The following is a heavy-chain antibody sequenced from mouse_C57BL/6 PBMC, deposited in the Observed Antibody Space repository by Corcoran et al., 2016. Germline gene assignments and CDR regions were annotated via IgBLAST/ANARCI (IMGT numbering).Heavy chain of an antibody. CDR3: ARGDYGSSLWYFDV. J-gene: IGHJ1*03. CDR2: INTYSGVP. Sequence: QIQLVQSGPELKKPGETVKISCKASGYTFTTYGMSWVKQAPGKGLNWMGWINTYSGVPTYADDFKGRFAFSLETSASTAYLQINNLKNEDTATYFCARGDYGSSLWYFDVWGTGTTVTVSS. D-gene: IGHD1-1*01. V-gene: IGHV9-3*01. CDR1: GYTFTTYG.